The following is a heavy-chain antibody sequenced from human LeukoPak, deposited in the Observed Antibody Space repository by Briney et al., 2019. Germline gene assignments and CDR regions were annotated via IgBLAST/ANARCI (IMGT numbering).Heavy chain of an antibody. J-gene: IGHJ4*02. CDR3: ARGVITTPDY. V-gene: IGHV4-34*01. D-gene: IGHD3-3*01. CDR1: GGSFSGYY. CDR2: INHSGST. Sequence: SETLSLTCAVYGGSFSGYYWSWIRQPPGKGLEWIGEINHSGSTNYNPSLKSRVTISVDTSKNQFSLKLSSVTAADTAMYYCARGVITTPDYWGQGTLVTVSS.